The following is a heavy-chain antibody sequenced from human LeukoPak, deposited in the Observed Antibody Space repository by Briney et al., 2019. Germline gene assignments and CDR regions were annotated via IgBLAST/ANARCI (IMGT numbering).Heavy chain of an antibody. J-gene: IGHJ4*02. CDR1: GFAFSSYS. CDR3: ARDLYGDYPWDY. V-gene: IGHV3-21*01. Sequence: GGSLRLSCAASGFAFSSYSMNWVRQAPGKGLEWVSSISSSSSYIYYADSVKGRFTISRDNAKNSLYLQTNSLRAEDTAVYYCARDLYGDYPWDYWGQGTLVTVSS. CDR2: ISSSSSYI. D-gene: IGHD4-17*01.